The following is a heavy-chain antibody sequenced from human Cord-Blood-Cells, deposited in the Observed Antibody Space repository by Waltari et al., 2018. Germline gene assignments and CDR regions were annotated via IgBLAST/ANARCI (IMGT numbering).Heavy chain of an antibody. CDR1: GCSIRSGGYY. CDR2: IYYSGRT. Sequence: QVQLQESGPGLVKPSQTLSLTCTVSGCSIRSGGYYWSWMRQHQGKGLEWIGYIYYSGRTYYIQALKSRVTIPVDTSKNQFSLKMSSVTAAHTAVYYCARAPYADYDYWGQGTLVTVAA. D-gene: IGHD4-17*01. CDR3: ARAPYADYDY. V-gene: IGHV4-31*03. J-gene: IGHJ4*02.